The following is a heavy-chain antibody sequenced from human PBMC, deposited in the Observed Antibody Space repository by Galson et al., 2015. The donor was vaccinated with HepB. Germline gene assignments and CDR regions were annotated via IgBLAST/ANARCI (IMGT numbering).Heavy chain of an antibody. J-gene: IGHJ6*03. D-gene: IGHD2-2*01. Sequence: SLRLSCAASGFTFSTYAMHWVRQAPGKGLEWVAVIIYDGSNKYYADSVKGRITISRDNSKNTLYLQMNSLRAEDTAVYYCARERGEGYCTTTSCFAFYYYMDVWGKGTPVTVSS. CDR2: IIYDGSNK. V-gene: IGHV3-30-3*01. CDR1: GFTFSTYA. CDR3: ARERGEGYCTTTSCFAFYYYMDV.